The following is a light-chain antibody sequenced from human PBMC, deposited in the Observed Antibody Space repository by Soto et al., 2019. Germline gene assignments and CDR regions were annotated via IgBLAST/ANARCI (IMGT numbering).Light chain of an antibody. Sequence: QSALTQPASVSGSPGQSITISCTGTSSDVGGYNYVSWYQQHPDKAPKLMIYDVSNRPSGVSNRFSGSKSGNTASLTISGLQAEDEADYYCSSYTSSSTFYVFGTGTKVTVL. J-gene: IGLJ1*01. CDR2: DVS. V-gene: IGLV2-14*01. CDR3: SSYTSSSTFYV. CDR1: SSDVGGYNY.